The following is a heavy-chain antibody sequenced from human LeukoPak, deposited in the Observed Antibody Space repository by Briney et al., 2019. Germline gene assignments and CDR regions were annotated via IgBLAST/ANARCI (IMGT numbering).Heavy chain of an antibody. D-gene: IGHD6-13*01. J-gene: IGHJ4*02. CDR3: ASVYSSSSPYCFDY. CDR2: IYYSGST. V-gene: IGHV4-39*01. CDR1: GGSISSSSYY. Sequence: PSETLSLTCTVSGGSISSSSYYWGWIRQPPGKGLEWIGSIYYSGSTYYNPSLKSRVTISVDTSKNQFSLKLSSVTAADTAVYYCASVYSSSSPYCFDYWGQGTLVTVSS.